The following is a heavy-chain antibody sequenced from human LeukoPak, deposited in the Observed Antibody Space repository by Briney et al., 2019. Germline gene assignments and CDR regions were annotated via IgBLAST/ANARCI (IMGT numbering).Heavy chain of an antibody. CDR3: ARQRGYISGGGVYYYYYGMDV. J-gene: IGHJ6*02. Sequence: SETLSLTCTVSGDSISSCYWSWIRQPPGKGLEWIGHIDYSGSTNYNPSVKSRVTISVDTSKNQLSLKLSSVAAADTAVYYCARQRGYISGGGVYYYYYGMDVWGQGTTVTVSS. D-gene: IGHD1-1*01. CDR2: IDYSGST. V-gene: IGHV4-59*08. CDR1: GDSISSCY.